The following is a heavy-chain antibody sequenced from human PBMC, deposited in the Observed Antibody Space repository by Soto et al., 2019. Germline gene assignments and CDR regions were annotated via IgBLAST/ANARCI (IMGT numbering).Heavy chain of an antibody. Sequence: SEKVSCKSSGGTFSSYAISWVRQAPGQGLEWMGGIIPIFGTANYAQKFQGRVTVTADESTSTAYMELSSLGSEDTAVYYCASELELLRSLDYWGQGTLVTVSS. CDR1: GGTFSSYA. J-gene: IGHJ4*02. D-gene: IGHD1-7*01. CDR3: ASELELLRSLDY. V-gene: IGHV1-69*13. CDR2: IIPIFGTA.